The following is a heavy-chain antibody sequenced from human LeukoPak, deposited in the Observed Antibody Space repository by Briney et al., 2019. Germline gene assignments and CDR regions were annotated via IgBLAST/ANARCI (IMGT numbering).Heavy chain of an antibody. D-gene: IGHD1-26*01. CDR2: IYYISNT. Sequence: SETLSLTCTVSGASVGSSGYYWSWIRQPPGGGLEWIGYIYYISNTNYNPSLKSRVPTSIDPSRNQFSLKVNSVTAADTAVYYCAKTQSQSGSYRYYFGYWGQGTLVTVSS. V-gene: IGHV4-61*08. J-gene: IGHJ4*02. CDR1: GASVGSSGYY. CDR3: AKTQSQSGSYRYYFGY.